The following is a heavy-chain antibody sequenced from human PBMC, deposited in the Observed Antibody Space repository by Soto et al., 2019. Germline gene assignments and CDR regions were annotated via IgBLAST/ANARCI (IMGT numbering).Heavy chain of an antibody. Sequence: SVTVSCKASGGTFSSYAISWVRQAPGQGLEWMGGIIPIFGTANYAQKFQGRVTITADESTSTAYMELSSLRSEDTAVYYCAIYYSNLFWARLDAFDNWGQGTMVTVSS. V-gene: IGHV1-69*13. CDR2: IIPIFGTA. J-gene: IGHJ3*02. CDR3: AIYYSNLFWARLDAFDN. D-gene: IGHD4-4*01. CDR1: GGTFSSYA.